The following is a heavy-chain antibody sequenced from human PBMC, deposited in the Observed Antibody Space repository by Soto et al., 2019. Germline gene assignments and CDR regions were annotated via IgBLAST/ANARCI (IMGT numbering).Heavy chain of an antibody. J-gene: IGHJ4*02. D-gene: IGHD6-19*01. Sequence: QVQLVQSGAEVKRPGSSVKVSCESSGDTFNSYVISWVRQAPGQGLEWMGGIIPIIGVTHYAQKFQGRVTISACSSTCTAYMEMTNLGFEDTVLYYCARESLGAKGAGHWGQGTLVTVSS. CDR3: ARESLGAKGAGH. CDR1: GDTFNSYV. CDR2: IIPIIGVT. V-gene: IGHV1-69*17.